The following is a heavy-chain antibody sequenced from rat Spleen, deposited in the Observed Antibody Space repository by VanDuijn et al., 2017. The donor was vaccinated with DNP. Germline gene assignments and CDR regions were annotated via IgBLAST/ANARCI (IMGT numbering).Heavy chain of an antibody. CDR1: GFTFSDYY. Sequence: EVQLVESGGGLVQPGGSLTLSCAASGFTFSDYYMACVRQAPKKGLEWVAPISASGGSTPYRDSVKGRFTISRDKAKSTLYLQMDSLRSEDTATYYCATGTLADWDQGTLVTVSS. CDR3: ATGTLAD. J-gene: IGHJ3*01. CDR2: ISASGGST. V-gene: IGHV5-7*01.